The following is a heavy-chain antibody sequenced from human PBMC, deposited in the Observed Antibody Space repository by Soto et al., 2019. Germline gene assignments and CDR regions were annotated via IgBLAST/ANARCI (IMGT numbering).Heavy chain of an antibody. Sequence: ASVKVSCKASGYTFTSYAMHWVRQAPGQRLEWMGWINAGNGNTKYSQKFQGRVTITRDTSASTAYMELSSLRSEDTAVYYCARDHAMIFGFDYWGQGTLVTVSS. CDR3: ARDHAMIFGFDY. CDR1: GYTFTSYA. CDR2: INAGNGNT. V-gene: IGHV1-3*01. J-gene: IGHJ4*02. D-gene: IGHD3-22*01.